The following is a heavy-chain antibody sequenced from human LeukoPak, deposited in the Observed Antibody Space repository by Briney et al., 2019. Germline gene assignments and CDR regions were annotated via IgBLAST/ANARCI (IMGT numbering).Heavy chain of an antibody. Sequence: ASVKVSCKASGYTFTNYYMQWVRQAPGQGLEWMGIIDPSGGDTRYAQTFHGRVTLTMDTSTSTVYMQVSSLRSEDTAVYYCAKVREYCATTSCYAPFDSWGQGTLVTVSS. CDR1: GYTFTNYY. D-gene: IGHD2-2*01. CDR2: IDPSGGDT. J-gene: IGHJ4*02. V-gene: IGHV1-46*01. CDR3: AKVREYCATTSCYAPFDS.